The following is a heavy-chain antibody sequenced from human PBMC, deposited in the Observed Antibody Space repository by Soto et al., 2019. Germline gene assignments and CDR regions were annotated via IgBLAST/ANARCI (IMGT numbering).Heavy chain of an antibody. D-gene: IGHD3-22*01. CDR3: ARDLDPSYYYDSSGYPDAFDI. CDR2: INPSGGST. CDR1: GYTFTSYY. Sequence: ASVKVSCKASGYTFTSYYMHWVRQAPGQGLEWMGIINPSGGSTSYAQKFQGRVTMTRDTSTSTVYMELSSLSSEDTAVYYCARDLDPSYYYDSSGYPDAFDIWGQGTMVTVSS. V-gene: IGHV1-46*01. J-gene: IGHJ3*02.